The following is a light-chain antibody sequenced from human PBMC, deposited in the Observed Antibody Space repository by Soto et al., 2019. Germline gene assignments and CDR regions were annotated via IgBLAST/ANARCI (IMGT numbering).Light chain of an antibody. CDR3: QQYGTSPPT. CDR2: DSS. J-gene: IGKJ3*01. V-gene: IGKV3-20*01. CDR1: QSVYSS. Sequence: EIVLTQSPGTLSLSPGERATLSCRASQSVYSSLAWYQQKPGQAPRILIYDSSFRATGVPDRLSGGGSGTDFTLTISRLEPEDFAVYYCQQYGTSPPTCGPGTKVDIK.